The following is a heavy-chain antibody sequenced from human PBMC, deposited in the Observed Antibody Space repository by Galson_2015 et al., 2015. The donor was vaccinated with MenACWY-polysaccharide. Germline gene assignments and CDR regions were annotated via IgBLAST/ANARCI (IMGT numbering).Heavy chain of an antibody. D-gene: IGHD6-19*01. V-gene: IGHV4-61*02. CDR2: IYTSGST. Sequence: TLSLTCSVSGGSLSSGDYYWRWIRQPAGKGLEWIGRIYTSGSTNYNPSLKSRVTISVETSKNQFSLNLTSVTDADTAVYYCARAIAVAGQRRDFDLWGRGTLVTVSS. CDR1: GGSLSSGDYY. CDR3: ARAIAVAGQRRDFDL. J-gene: IGHJ2*01.